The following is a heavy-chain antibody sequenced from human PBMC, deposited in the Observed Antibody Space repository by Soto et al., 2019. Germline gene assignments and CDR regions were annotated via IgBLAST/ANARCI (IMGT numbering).Heavy chain of an antibody. CDR1: GGSISSYY. CDR3: ARWVVTATRPNAFDI. CDR2: IYTSRST. J-gene: IGHJ3*02. V-gene: IGHV4-4*07. Sequence: QVQLQESGPGLVKPSETLSLTCTVSGGSISSYYWSWIRQPAGKGLEWIGRIYTSRSTNYNPSLKSRVTMSVDTSKNQFSLKLSSVTAADTAVDYCARWVVTATRPNAFDIWGQGTMVTVSS. D-gene: IGHD2-21*02.